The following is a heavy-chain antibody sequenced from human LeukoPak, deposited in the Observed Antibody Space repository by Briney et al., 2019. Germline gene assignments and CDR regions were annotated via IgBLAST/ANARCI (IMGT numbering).Heavy chain of an antibody. J-gene: IGHJ4*02. CDR3: ARDGIGDHFWSLFDY. V-gene: IGHV1-18*01. Sequence: GASVKVSCKTSGYTFISYGISWVRQAPGQGLEWMGWISGNNGNTKYEQKFQDRVTMTTDTSTSTAYMELRSLRSDDTAVYYCARDGIGDHFWSLFDYWGQGALVAVSS. CDR1: GYTFISYG. D-gene: IGHD3-3*02. CDR2: ISGNNGNT.